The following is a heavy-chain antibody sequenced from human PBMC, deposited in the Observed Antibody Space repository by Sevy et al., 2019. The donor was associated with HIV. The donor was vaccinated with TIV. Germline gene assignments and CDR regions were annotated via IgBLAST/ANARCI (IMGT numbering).Heavy chain of an antibody. Sequence: GGSLRLSCAASEFTFTNFPTHWVRQAPGRGLEWVAIISFNGNHEFYADSVKGRFTISRDNSKSTLYLQMNSLRREDTAVYYCVRTAGLTGSYEYWGQGTQVTVSS. J-gene: IGHJ4*02. CDR1: EFTFTNFP. CDR3: VRTAGLTGSYEY. D-gene: IGHD3-9*01. CDR2: ISFNGNHE. V-gene: IGHV3-30-3*01.